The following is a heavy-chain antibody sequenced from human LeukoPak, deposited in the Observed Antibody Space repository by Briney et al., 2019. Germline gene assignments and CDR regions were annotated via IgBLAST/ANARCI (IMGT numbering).Heavy chain of an antibody. V-gene: IGHV1-69*13. J-gene: IGHJ4*02. CDR1: GGTFSSYA. CDR3: ASGYCSGGSCYFDY. D-gene: IGHD2-15*01. CDR2: IIPIFGTA. Sequence: SVKVSCKASGGTFSSYAISWVRQAPGQGLEWMGGIIPIFGTANYAQKFQGRVTTTADESTSTAYMELSSLRSEDTAVYYCASGYCSGGSCYFDYWGQGTLVTVSS.